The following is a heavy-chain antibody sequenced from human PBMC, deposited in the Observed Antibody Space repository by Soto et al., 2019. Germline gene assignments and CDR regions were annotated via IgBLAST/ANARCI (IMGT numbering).Heavy chain of an antibody. CDR3: ARGFGGNYYYYYMDV. Sequence: QVQLQQWGAGLLKPSETLSLTCAVYGGSFSGYYWSWIRQPPGKGLEWIGEINHSGSTNYNPSLKSRVNISVDTSKNQFSLKLSSMTAADTAVYYCARGFGGNYYYYYMDVWGKGTTVTVSS. J-gene: IGHJ6*03. CDR2: INHSGST. D-gene: IGHD1-1*01. V-gene: IGHV4-34*01. CDR1: GGSFSGYY.